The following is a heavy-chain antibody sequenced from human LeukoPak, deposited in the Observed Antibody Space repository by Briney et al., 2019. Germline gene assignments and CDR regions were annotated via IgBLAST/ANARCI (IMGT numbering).Heavy chain of an antibody. CDR2: FYNSGST. V-gene: IGHV4-4*07. CDR1: GASISNYY. J-gene: IGHJ4*02. CDR3: ARVGDYALKD. D-gene: IGHD3-16*01. Sequence: PSETLSLTCSVSGASISNYYWSWIRQPAGKGLGFIGLFYNSGSTNCNPSLKSRVTMSVDTSKNQFSLKLSSVTAADTAVYYCARVGDYALKDWGQGTLVTVSS.